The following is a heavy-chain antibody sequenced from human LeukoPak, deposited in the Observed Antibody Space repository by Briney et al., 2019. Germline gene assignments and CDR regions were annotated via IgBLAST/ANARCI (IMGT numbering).Heavy chain of an antibody. D-gene: IGHD3-3*01. CDR1: GGTFSSYA. CDR3: AREKDRSYDFWSGYGLDV. V-gene: IGHV1-69*05. J-gene: IGHJ6*04. Sequence: ASVKVSCKASGGTFSSYAISWVRQAPGQGLEWMGRIIPIFGTANYAQKFQGRVTITTDESTSTAYMELSSVRSEDTAVYYCAREKDRSYDFWSGYGLDVWRKATTVTVSS. CDR2: IIPIFGTA.